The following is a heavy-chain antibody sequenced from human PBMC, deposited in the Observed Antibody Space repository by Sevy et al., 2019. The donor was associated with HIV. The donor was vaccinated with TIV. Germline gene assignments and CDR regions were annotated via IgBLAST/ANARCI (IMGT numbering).Heavy chain of an antibody. V-gene: IGHV3-30*04. J-gene: IGHJ4*02. D-gene: IGHD6-19*01. CDR2: ISYDERVK. CDR1: GFTFSTYA. CDR3: ARERGDSTRNGSPLDY. Sequence: GGSLRLSCAASGFTFSTYAMHWVRQAPGKGLEAVAVISYDERVKFYANSVKGRFTMTRDKSTNTLDMQMSSLRYEDTAVYYCARERGDSTRNGSPLDYWGQGTLVTVSS.